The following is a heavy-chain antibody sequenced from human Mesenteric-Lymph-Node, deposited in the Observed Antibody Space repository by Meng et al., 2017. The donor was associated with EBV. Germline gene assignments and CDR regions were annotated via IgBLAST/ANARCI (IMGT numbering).Heavy chain of an antibody. J-gene: IGHJ2*01. V-gene: IGHV4-61*01. CDR2: IYYSGSA. CDR3: GRGRTYWYFDL. CDR1: CGSVSSGSYY. Sequence: GPRAGSGPGLVKPSETLSLTCSVSCGSVSSGSYYWSWIRQPPGRGLEWIGYIYYSGSANYNPSLKSRVTISVDTSKNQFSLKLSSVTAADTAVYYCGRGRTYWYFDLWGRGTLVTVSS.